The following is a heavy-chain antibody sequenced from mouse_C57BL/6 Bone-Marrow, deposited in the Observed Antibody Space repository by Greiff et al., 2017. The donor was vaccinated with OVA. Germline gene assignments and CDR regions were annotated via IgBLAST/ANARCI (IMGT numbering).Heavy chain of an antibody. CDR2: IYPRSGNT. CDR1: GYTFTSYG. V-gene: IGHV1-81*01. J-gene: IGHJ4*01. CDR3: ARRRYDYYGSSYPFYYYAMDD. D-gene: IGHD1-1*01. Sequence: QVQLQQSGAELARPGASVKLSCKASGYTFTSYGISWVKQRTGQGLEWIGEIYPRSGNTYYNEKFKGKATLTADKSSSTAYMEIRSLTSEDSAVYFSARRRYDYYGSSYPFYYYAMDDWGQGTSVTVSS.